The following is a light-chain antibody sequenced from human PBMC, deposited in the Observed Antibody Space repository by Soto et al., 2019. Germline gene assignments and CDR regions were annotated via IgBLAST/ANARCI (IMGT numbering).Light chain of an antibody. V-gene: IGKV1-39*01. CDR3: QQSYSTPRT. J-gene: IGKJ1*01. CDR1: QNIAIY. CDR2: AAS. Sequence: DIQMTQSPSSLSASVGDRVTISCRASQNIAIYLSWYQLKPGKAPKLLICAASSLESGVPSRFSGSGSGTDFTLTISSLQPEDFATYSCQQSYSTPRTFGQGTKVEIK.